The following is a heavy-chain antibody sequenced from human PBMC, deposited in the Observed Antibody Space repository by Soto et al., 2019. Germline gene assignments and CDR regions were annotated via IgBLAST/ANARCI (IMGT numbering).Heavy chain of an antibody. Sequence: PSETLSLTCAVYGGSFSGYYWSWIRQPPGKGLEWIGEINHSGSTNYNPSLKSRVTISVDTSKNQFSLKLSSVTAADTAVYYCARGTPSPNGRHRYYFSFWARGTLVPVSA. V-gene: IGHV4-34*01. D-gene: IGHD3-10*01. J-gene: IGHJ4*02. CDR3: ARGTPSPNGRHRYYFSF. CDR2: INHSGST. CDR1: GGSFSGYY.